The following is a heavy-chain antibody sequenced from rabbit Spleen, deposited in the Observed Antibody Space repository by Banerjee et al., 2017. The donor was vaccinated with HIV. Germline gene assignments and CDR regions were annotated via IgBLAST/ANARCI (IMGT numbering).Heavy chain of an antibody. CDR2: IDVSSSGST. CDR1: GLDFSSSYW. D-gene: IGHD8-1*01. CDR3: ARDSGTSFSTYGMDL. Sequence: QSLEESGGDLVKPGASLTLTCTASGLDFSSSYWICWVRQAPGKGLEWIACIDVSSSGSTYYASWAKGRFTISKTSSTTVTLQMTSLTAADTATYFCARDSGTSFSTYGMDLWGPGTL. V-gene: IGHV1S40*01. J-gene: IGHJ6*01.